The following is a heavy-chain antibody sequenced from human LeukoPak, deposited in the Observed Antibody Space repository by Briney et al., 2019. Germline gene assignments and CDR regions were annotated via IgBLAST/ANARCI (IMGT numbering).Heavy chain of an antibody. CDR2: IYYSGST. D-gene: IGHD3-10*01. J-gene: IGHJ5*02. Sequence: SETLSLTCTVSGGSISSYYWSWIRQPPGKGLEWIGYIYYSGSTNYNPSLKSRVTISVDTSKNQFSLKLSSVPAADTAVYYCAREKYYYGSGSYGLSWFDPWGQGTLVTVSS. V-gene: IGHV4-59*01. CDR3: AREKYYYGSGSYGLSWFDP. CDR1: GGSISSYY.